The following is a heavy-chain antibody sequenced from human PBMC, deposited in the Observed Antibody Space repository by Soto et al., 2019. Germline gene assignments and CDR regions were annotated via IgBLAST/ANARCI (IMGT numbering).Heavy chain of an antibody. CDR3: ARQNPPGYYYYAMDV. V-gene: IGHV4-31*03. CDR2: IYYSGST. J-gene: IGHJ6*02. Sequence: SETLSLTCTVSGGSISSGGYYWNWIRQHPGKGLEWIGYIYYSGSTYYNPSLKSRVTISVDTSKNQFSLKLSSVTAADTAVYYCARQNPPGYYYYAMDVWGQGTTVTVSS. CDR1: GGSISSGGYY.